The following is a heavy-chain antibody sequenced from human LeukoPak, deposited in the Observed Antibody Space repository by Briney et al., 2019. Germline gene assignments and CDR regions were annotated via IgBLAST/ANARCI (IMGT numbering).Heavy chain of an antibody. CDR2: MNPNSGNT. J-gene: IGHJ4*02. CDR1: GYTFTSYD. V-gene: IGHV1-8*01. Sequence: ASVKVSCKASGYTFTSYDINWVRQATGQGLEWMGWMNPNSGNTGYAQKFQGRVTMTRNTSISTAYMELGSLRSEDTAVYYCARGRMTTAPFDYWGQGTLVTVSS. CDR3: ARGRMTTAPFDY. D-gene: IGHD4-17*01.